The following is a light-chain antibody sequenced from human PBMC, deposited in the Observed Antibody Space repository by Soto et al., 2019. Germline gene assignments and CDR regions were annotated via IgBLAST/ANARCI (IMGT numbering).Light chain of an antibody. CDR2: DVS. J-gene: IGLJ1*01. CDR3: TSYGGRNTPYV. V-gene: IGLV2-14*01. Sequence: QSALTQPASVSGSPGQSITISCTGTSSDVGAYNYVSWYQQHPGKAPKLMIYDVSNRPSGVSSRFSGSKSGNTASLTISGLQAEDEADYYCTSYGGRNTPYVFGTGTKVTVL. CDR1: SSDVGAYNY.